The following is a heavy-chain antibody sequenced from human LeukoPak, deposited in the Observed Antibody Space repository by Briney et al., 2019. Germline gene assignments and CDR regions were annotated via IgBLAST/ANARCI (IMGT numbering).Heavy chain of an antibody. CDR3: ARLLIYTPCFDY. CDR1: GGSISSGNYY. J-gene: IGHJ4*02. D-gene: IGHD3-16*01. Sequence: SETLSLTCTVSGGSISSGNYYWSWIRQPAGKGLEWIGRVYTYGNTNYNPSLKSRVTISIDTSWNQFSLKLSSVTAADTAVYYCARLLIYTPCFDYWSQGTLVTISS. V-gene: IGHV4-61*02. CDR2: VYTYGNT.